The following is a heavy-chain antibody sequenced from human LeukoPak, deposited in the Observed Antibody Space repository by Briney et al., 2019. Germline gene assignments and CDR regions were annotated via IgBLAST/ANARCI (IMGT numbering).Heavy chain of an antibody. Sequence: GESLKISCKGSGYSFTSYWIGWVRQIPGKGLEWIWTIYPGDSDIRYSPSFKGQVTISADKSISTAYLQWSSLKASDTAMYYCARQGYSSSWYDYWGQGTLVTVSS. J-gene: IGHJ4*02. CDR3: ARQGYSSSWYDY. CDR2: IYPGDSDI. V-gene: IGHV5-51*01. D-gene: IGHD6-13*01. CDR1: GYSFTSYW.